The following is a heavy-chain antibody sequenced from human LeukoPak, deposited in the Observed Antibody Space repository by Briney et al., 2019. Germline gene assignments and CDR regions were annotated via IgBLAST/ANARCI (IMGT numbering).Heavy chain of an antibody. Sequence: GGSLRLSCAASGFTLSSYSTNWVRQAPGKGLEWVSSISSSSSYIYYADSVKGRFTISRDNAKNSLYLQMNSLRAEDTAVYYCASRGRSGLFDYWGQGTLVTVSS. J-gene: IGHJ4*02. CDR1: GFTLSSYS. CDR2: ISSSSSYI. V-gene: IGHV3-21*01. CDR3: ASRGRSGLFDY. D-gene: IGHD6-19*01.